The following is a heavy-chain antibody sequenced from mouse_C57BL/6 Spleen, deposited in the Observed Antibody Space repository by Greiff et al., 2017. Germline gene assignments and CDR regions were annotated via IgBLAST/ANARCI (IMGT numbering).Heavy chain of an antibody. J-gene: IGHJ2*01. V-gene: IGHV1-26*01. Sequence: EVQLQQSGPELVKPGASVKISCKASGYTFTDYYMNWVKQSHGKSLEWIGDINPNNGGTSYNQKFKGKATLTVDKSSSTAYMELRSLTSEDSAVYYCARPSNLDENYFDYWGQGTTLTVSS. CDR2: INPNNGGT. CDR3: ARPSNLDENYFDY. CDR1: GYTFTDYY.